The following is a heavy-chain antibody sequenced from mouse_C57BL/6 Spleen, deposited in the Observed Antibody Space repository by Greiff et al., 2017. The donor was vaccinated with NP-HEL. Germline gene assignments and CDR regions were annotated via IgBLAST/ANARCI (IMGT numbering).Heavy chain of an antibody. V-gene: IGHV1-54*01. Sequence: QVQLKESGAELVRPGTSVKVSCKASGYAFTNYLIEWVKQRPGQGLEWIGVINPGSGGTNYNEKFKGKATLTADKSSSTAYMQLSSLTSEDSAVYFCARGDPAWFAYWGQGTLVTVSA. D-gene: IGHD3-3*01. CDR1: GYAFTNYL. J-gene: IGHJ3*01. CDR3: ARGDPAWFAY. CDR2: INPGSGGT.